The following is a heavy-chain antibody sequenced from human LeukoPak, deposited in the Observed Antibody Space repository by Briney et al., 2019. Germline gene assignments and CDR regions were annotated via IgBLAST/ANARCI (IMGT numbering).Heavy chain of an antibody. D-gene: IGHD3-10*01. J-gene: IGHJ4*02. CDR2: ISSSSSYI. CDR1: GFTISDHY. Sequence: GESLRLSCVASGFTISDHYMDWVRQAPGKGLEWVSSISSSSSYIYYADSVKGRFTISRDNAKNSLYLQMNSLRAEDTAVYYCAGEDSYYYGSGSYPFDYWGQGTLVTVSS. V-gene: IGHV3-21*01. CDR3: AGEDSYYYGSGSYPFDY.